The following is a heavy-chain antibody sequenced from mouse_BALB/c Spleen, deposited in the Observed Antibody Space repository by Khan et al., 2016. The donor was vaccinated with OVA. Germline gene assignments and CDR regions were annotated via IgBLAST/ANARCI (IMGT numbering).Heavy chain of an antibody. CDR1: GFTFNSYG. J-gene: IGHJ2*01. V-gene: IGHV5-17*02. D-gene: IGHD1-1*01. CDR3: ATSYFYGYYFDY. CDR2: ISGDSNNA. Sequence: EVELVESGGGLVQPGGSRKLSCAASGFTFNSYGMHWVRQAPEKGLEWVAYISGDSNNAYYTDTVKGRFTISRDNTKNTLFLQMTSLISEDTAMYYCATSYFYGYYFDYWGPGTTLTVS.